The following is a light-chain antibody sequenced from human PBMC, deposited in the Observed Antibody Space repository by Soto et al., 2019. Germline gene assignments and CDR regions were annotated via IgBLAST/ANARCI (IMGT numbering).Light chain of an antibody. CDR3: QQSHSLPRT. V-gene: IGKV1-39*01. Sequence: DIQMTQSPSSLSASVGDRVTITCRASQSINTYLNWYHQKPGKAPKSLIYAASNLQSGVPLGFSASGSGTDFSLTISSLQPEDFGTYYCQQSHSLPRTFGQGTKVEIK. CDR2: AAS. CDR1: QSINTY. J-gene: IGKJ1*01.